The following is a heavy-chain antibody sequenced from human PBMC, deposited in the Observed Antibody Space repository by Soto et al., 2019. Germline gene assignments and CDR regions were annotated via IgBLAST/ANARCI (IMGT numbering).Heavy chain of an antibody. CDR3: AKDTGDSSGYYYYYYYGMDV. J-gene: IGHJ6*02. D-gene: IGHD3-22*01. CDR1: GFIFNNYA. Sequence: GGSLRLSCAGSGFIFNNYAMHWVRQAPRKGLEWASGISWNSGNVGYADSVKGRFTISRDNAENSLYLQMNSLRPEDTALYYCAKDTGDSSGYYYYYYYGMDVWGQGTTVTVSS. CDR2: ISWNSGNV. V-gene: IGHV3-9*01.